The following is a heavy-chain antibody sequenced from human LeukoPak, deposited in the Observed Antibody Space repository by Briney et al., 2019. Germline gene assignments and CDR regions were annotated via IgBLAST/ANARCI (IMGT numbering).Heavy chain of an antibody. D-gene: IGHD2-2*01. CDR3: ASGGYCSSTSCYARDAFDI. CDR2: ISSSSSYI. CDR1: GFTLSSYS. V-gene: IGHV3-21*01. J-gene: IGHJ3*02. Sequence: GGSLRLSCAASGFTLSSYSMNWVRQAPGKGLEWVSSISSSSSYIYYADSVKGRFTISRDNAKNSLYLQMNSLRAEDTAVYYCASGGYCSSTSCYARDAFDIWGQGTMVTVSS.